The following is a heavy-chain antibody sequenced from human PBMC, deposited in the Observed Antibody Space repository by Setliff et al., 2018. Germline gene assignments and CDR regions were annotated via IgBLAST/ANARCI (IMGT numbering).Heavy chain of an antibody. V-gene: IGHV3-7*01. CDR2: INQGGGEQ. D-gene: IGHD3-3*01. Sequence: GGSLRLSCAASGFTFSSLWMAWVRQAPGRGLEWVANINQGGGEQFYVDSVRGRFIISRDNAKNSLYLHMGSLRADDTAVYYCSSDVYDFRTGQAEPWGQGTLVTVSS. CDR1: GFTFSSLW. J-gene: IGHJ5*02. CDR3: SSDVYDFRTGQAEP.